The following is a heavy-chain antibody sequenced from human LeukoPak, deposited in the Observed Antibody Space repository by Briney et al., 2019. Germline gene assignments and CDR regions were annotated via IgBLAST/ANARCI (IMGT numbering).Heavy chain of an antibody. Sequence: PGGSLRLSCAASGFTLSSYWMSWVRQAPGKGLEWVANIKQDGSEKYYVDSVKGRFTISRDNANNSLHLQMNSLRAEDPAVYYCARLYYYYMDVWGKGTTVTVSS. J-gene: IGHJ6*03. CDR3: ARLYYYYMDV. V-gene: IGHV3-7*01. CDR1: GFTLSSYW. CDR2: IKQDGSEK.